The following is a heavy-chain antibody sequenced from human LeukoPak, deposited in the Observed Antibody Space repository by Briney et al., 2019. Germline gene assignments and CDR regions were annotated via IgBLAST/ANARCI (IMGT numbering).Heavy chain of an antibody. D-gene: IGHD3-9*01. CDR3: ARGHRRYFDWFPFDY. V-gene: IGHV4-34*01. CDR1: GGSFSGYY. Sequence: SETLSLTCAVYGGSFSGYYWSWIRQPPGKGLEWIGEINHSGSTNYNPSLKSRVTISVDTSKNQFSLKLSSVTAADTAVYYCARGHRRYFDWFPFDYWGQGTLATVSS. CDR2: INHSGST. J-gene: IGHJ4*02.